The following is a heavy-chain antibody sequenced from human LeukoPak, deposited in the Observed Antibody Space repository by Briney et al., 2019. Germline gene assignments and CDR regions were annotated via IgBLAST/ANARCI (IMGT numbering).Heavy chain of an antibody. D-gene: IGHD2-15*01. Sequence: SETLPLTCTVSGGSSSSYYWSWIRQPPGKGLEWIGYSYYSGSTNYNPSLKSQVTISVDTSKNQFSLKLSSVTAADTAVYYCARHGYCSGGSCPPFGMDVWGQGTTVTVSS. J-gene: IGHJ6*02. V-gene: IGHV4-59*08. CDR3: ARHGYCSGGSCPPFGMDV. CDR1: GGSSSSYY. CDR2: SYYSGST.